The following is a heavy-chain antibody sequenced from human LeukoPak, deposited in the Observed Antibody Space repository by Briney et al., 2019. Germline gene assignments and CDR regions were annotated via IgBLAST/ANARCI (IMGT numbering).Heavy chain of an antibody. D-gene: IGHD2-15*01. V-gene: IGHV1-2*02. CDR2: INPNNGGT. J-gene: IGHJ3*02. CDR3: ARDREEDIVVVVAATVPHAFDI. CDR1: GYTFTGYY. Sequence: AASVKVSCKASGYTFTGYYMHWVRQAPGQGLEWMGWINPNNGGTNYAQKFQGRVTMTRDTSISTAYMELGRLRSDDTAVYYCARDREEDIVVVVAATVPHAFDIWGQGTMVTVSS.